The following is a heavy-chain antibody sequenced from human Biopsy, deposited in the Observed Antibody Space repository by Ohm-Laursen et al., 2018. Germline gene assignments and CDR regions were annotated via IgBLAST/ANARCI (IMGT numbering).Heavy chain of an antibody. D-gene: IGHD1-26*01. CDR1: GVSISVDGYY. V-gene: IGHV4-31*03. CDR2: IYHSGTT. Sequence: TLSLTCTVSGVSISVDGYYWAWIRQLPGKGLDWIGYIYHSGTTYYNPSLKSRLTMSVDTSKNEFSLRLWSVTAADTAVYFCATFRASWDTTQGGDYWGQGTLVTVSS. J-gene: IGHJ4*02. CDR3: ATFRASWDTTQGGDY.